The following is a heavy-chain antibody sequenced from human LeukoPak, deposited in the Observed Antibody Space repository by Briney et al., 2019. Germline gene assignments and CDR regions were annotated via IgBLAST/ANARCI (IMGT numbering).Heavy chain of an antibody. V-gene: IGHV1-8*02. CDR2: MNPNSGNT. CDR1: GYTFTGYY. D-gene: IGHD5/OR15-5a*01. Sequence: ASVKVSCKASGYTFTGYYMHWVRQAPGQGLEWMGWMNPNSGNTGYAQKFQGRVTMTRNTSISTAYMELSSLRSEDTAVYYCARGSEVSDAFDIWGQGTMVTVSS. J-gene: IGHJ3*02. CDR3: ARGSEVSDAFDI.